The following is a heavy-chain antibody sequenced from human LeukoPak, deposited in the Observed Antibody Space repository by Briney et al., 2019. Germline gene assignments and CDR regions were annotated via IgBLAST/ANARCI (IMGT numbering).Heavy chain of an antibody. CDR3: ARHSKWELNFDY. CDR2: IYYSGST. D-gene: IGHD1-26*01. J-gene: IGHJ4*02. V-gene: IGHV4-31*03. CDR1: GGSISSGGYY. Sequence: SETLSLTCTVSGGSISSGGYYWSWIRQHPGKGLEWIGYIYYSGSTYYNPSLKSRIIISVDTSKNQFSLKLSSVSAADTAVYYCARHSKWELNFDYWGQGTLVTVSS.